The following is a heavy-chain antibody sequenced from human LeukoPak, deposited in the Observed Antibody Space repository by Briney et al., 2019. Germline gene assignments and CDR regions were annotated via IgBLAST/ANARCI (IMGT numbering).Heavy chain of an antibody. J-gene: IGHJ4*02. V-gene: IGHV1-2*02. Sequence: GASVTVSCKASGYTFTGYYMHWVRQAPGQGLEWMGWINPNSGGTNYAQKFQGRVTMTRDTSISTAYMELSRLRSDDTAVYYCASITGDTNPREDYWGQGTLVTVSS. CDR3: ASITGDTNPREDY. D-gene: IGHD7-27*01. CDR1: GYTFTGYY. CDR2: INPNSGGT.